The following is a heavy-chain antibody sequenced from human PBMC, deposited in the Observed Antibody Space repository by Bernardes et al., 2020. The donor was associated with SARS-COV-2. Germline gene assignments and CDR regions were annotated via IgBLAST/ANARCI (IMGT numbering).Heavy chain of an antibody. CDR2: ISDSGGST. CDR1: GFTFRSYA. V-gene: IGHV3-23*01. J-gene: IGHJ4*02. CDR3: SKDWVYEYGGIDY. Sequence: GGSLRLSCAASGFTFRSYAMTWIRQAPGKGLEWVSTISDSGGSTYYADSVKGRFTISRDNSKNSLYLQMNTLRAEDTAVYYCSKDWVYEYGGIDYWGQGTLVTVSS. D-gene: IGHD4-17*01.